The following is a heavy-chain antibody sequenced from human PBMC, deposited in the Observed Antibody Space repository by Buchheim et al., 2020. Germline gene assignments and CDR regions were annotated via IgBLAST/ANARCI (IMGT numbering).Heavy chain of an antibody. J-gene: IGHJ5*02. CDR1: GGSFSGYY. CDR2: INHSGST. D-gene: IGHD6-13*01. CDR3: ASGSYSTWGRKNPFDP. Sequence: QVQLQQWGAGLLKPSATLSLTCAVYGGSFSGYYWSWIRQPPGKGLDWIGEINHSGSTNYNPSLKSRVTISVDTSKHQFSPKMSAVTAPGTALYYWASGSYSTWGRKNPFDPWGQGTL. V-gene: IGHV4-34*01.